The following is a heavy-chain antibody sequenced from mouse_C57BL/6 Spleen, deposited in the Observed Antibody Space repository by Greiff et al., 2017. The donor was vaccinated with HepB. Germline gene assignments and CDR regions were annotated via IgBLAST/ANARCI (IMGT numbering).Heavy chain of an antibody. V-gene: IGHV5-12*01. CDR3: ARPYGSSYWYFDV. CDR1: GFTFSDYY. Sequence: EVKLMESGGGLVQPGGSLKLSCAASGFTFSDYYMYWFRQTPEKRLEWVAYISNGGGSTYYPDTVKGRFTISRDNAKNTLYLQMSRLKSEDTAMYYCARPYGSSYWYFDVWGTGTTVTVSS. CDR2: ISNGGGST. D-gene: IGHD1-1*01. J-gene: IGHJ1*03.